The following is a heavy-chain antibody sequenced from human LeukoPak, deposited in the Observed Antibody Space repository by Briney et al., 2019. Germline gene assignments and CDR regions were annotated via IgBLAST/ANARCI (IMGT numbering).Heavy chain of an antibody. CDR3: ARMGGGAVPFP. J-gene: IGHJ5*02. Sequence: GGSLRLSCAAPGFTFSDYVMSWVRQAPGKGLEWVSSISSGAGSTYYADSVKGRVTISRNNFKDTLYLQMNSLRAEDTAIYYCARMGGGAVPFPWGQGTLVTVSS. D-gene: IGHD2-8*01. CDR1: GFTFSDYV. V-gene: IGHV3-23*01. CDR2: ISSGAGST.